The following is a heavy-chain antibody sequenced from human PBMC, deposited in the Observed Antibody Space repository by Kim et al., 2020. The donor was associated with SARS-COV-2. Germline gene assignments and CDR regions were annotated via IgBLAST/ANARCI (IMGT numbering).Heavy chain of an antibody. V-gene: IGHV3-48*03. J-gene: IGHJ6*03. D-gene: IGHD3-10*01. CDR3: ARGLHAYFGENYYYMDV. Sequence: GGSLRLSCEASEFNIKNFEMNWVRQAPGKGLEGLSYISSTGSNIFYADSVKGRFTISRDNAKNSLFLQMNSLRAVDSAIYLCARGLHAYFGENYYYMDVWGKGTPVTVSS. CDR2: ISSTGSNI. CDR1: EFNIKNFE.